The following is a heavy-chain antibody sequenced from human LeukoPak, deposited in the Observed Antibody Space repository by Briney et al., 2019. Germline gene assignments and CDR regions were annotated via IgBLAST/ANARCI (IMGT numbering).Heavy chain of an antibody. CDR2: IYHSGST. J-gene: IGHJ4*02. Sequence: PSQTLSLTCAVSGGSISSGGYSWSWIRQPPGKGLEWIGYIYHSGSTYYNPSLKSRVTISVDTSKNQFSLKLSSVTAADTAVYYCARDGPTEGLDYWGQGTLVTVSS. CDR3: ARDGPTEGLDY. CDR1: GGSISSGGYS. D-gene: IGHD3/OR15-3a*01. V-gene: IGHV4-30-2*01.